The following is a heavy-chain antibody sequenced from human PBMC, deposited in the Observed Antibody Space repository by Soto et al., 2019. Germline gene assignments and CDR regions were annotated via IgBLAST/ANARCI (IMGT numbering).Heavy chain of an antibody. J-gene: IGHJ4*02. Sequence: VSSVKVSCKASGGTFSSYRINWVRQAPGQGLEWVGGIVPIYRTADYAQKFQGRVTITADESARTSYMELRSLKSQDTAVYYCVRDSGAKLSSSWGQGTLVVVSS. CDR1: GGTFSSYR. CDR2: IVPIYRTA. D-gene: IGHD6-13*01. CDR3: VRDSGAKLSSS. V-gene: IGHV1-69*13.